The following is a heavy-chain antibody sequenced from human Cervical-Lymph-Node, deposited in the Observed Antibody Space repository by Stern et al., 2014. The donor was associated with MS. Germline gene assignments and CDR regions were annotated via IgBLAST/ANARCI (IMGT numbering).Heavy chain of an antibody. D-gene: IGHD2-15*01. CDR2: IGTAGDT. J-gene: IGHJ6*02. V-gene: IGHV3-13*01. Sequence: VQLVASGGGLVQPGGSLRLSCAASGFTFSSYDMHWVRQATGKGLEWVSAIGTAGDTYYPGSVKGRFTISRENAKNSLYLQMNSLRAGDTAVYYCARAPKDCSGGSCYSLYYYGMDVWGQGTTVTVSS. CDR3: ARAPKDCSGGSCYSLYYYGMDV. CDR1: GFTFSSYD.